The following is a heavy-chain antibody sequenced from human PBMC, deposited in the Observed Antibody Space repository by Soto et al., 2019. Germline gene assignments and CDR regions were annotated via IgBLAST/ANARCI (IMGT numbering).Heavy chain of an antibody. J-gene: IGHJ4*02. Sequence: SETLSLTCAVYGGSFSGYYWSWIRQPPGKGLEWIGEINHSGSTNYNPSLKSRVTISVDTSKNQFSLKLSSVTAADTAVYYCARGRLSSSSSRRYYFDSWGQGTLVTVTS. CDR1: GGSFSGYY. CDR3: ARGRLSSSSSRRYYFDS. D-gene: IGHD6-6*01. V-gene: IGHV4-34*01. CDR2: INHSGST.